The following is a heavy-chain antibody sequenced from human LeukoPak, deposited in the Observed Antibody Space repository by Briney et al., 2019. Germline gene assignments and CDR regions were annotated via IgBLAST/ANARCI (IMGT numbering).Heavy chain of an antibody. V-gene: IGHV3-11*01. CDR3: AREIVGATNYFDY. J-gene: IGHJ4*02. Sequence: PGGSLRLPCAASGFTFSDYYMSWIRQAPGKGLEWVSYISSSGSTIYYADSVKGRFTISRDNAKNSLYLQMNSLRAEDTAVYYCAREIVGATNYFDYWGQGTLVTVSS. CDR1: GFTFSDYY. CDR2: ISSSGSTI. D-gene: IGHD1-26*01.